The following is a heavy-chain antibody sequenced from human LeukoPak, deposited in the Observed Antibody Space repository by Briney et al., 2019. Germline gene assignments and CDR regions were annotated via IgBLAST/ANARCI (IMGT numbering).Heavy chain of an antibody. CDR3: AKAASSSWPSYYYGMDV. D-gene: IGHD6-13*01. CDR1: GFIFTNYA. CDR2: RSYDGSDE. J-gene: IGHJ6*02. V-gene: IGHV3-30-3*01. Sequence: GGSLRLSCAASGFIFTNYAMHWVRQAPGKGLEWVAVRSYDGSDEYYADSVKGRFTISKDNSKNTVYLQMSSLRVDDTAVYYCAKAASSSWPSYYYGMDVWGQGTTVTVSS.